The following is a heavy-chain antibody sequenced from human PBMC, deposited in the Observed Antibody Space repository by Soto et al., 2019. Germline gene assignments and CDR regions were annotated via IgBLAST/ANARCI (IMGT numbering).Heavy chain of an antibody. CDR2: IYYSGST. J-gene: IGHJ3*02. CDR1: GGSISSYY. Sequence: SETLSLPCTVSGGSISSYYWNRILQPPGKGLEWIGYIYYSGSTYYNPSLKSRVTISVDRSKNQFSLKLSSVTAADTAVYYCASTQYGGNSSGAFDIWGQGTMVTVSS. V-gene: IGHV4-59*12. CDR3: ASTQYGGNSSGAFDI. D-gene: IGHD2-21*02.